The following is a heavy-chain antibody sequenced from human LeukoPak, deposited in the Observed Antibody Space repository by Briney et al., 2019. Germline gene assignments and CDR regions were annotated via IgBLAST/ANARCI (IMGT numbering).Heavy chain of an antibody. CDR2: ISWNSGSI. Sequence: GGSLRLSCAVSGFTFDDYAMHWVRQAPGKGLEWVSGISWNSGSIGYADSVKGRFTISRDNAKNSLYLQMNSLRAEDTALYYCAKDISDYGGFDYWGQGTLVTVSS. CDR3: AKDISDYGGFDY. D-gene: IGHD4-23*01. CDR1: GFTFDDYA. J-gene: IGHJ4*02. V-gene: IGHV3-9*01.